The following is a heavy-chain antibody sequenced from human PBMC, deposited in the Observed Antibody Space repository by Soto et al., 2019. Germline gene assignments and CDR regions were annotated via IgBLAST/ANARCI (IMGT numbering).Heavy chain of an antibody. V-gene: IGHV1-18*01. CDR2: ISAYNGNT. CDR1: GYTFTSYG. D-gene: IGHD2-2*01. Sequence: QVQLVQSGAEVKKPGASVKVSCKASGYTFTSYGISWVRQAPGQGLEWMGWISAYNGNTNYAQKLQGRVTMTTDTSTSTAYMELRSLRSDDTAVCARDLYPLAESSTSLFDYWGQGTLVTVSS. J-gene: IGHJ4*02. CDR3: ARDLYPLAESSTSLFDY.